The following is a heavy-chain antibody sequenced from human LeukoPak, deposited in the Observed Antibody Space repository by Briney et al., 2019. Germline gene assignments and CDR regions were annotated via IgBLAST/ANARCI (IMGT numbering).Heavy chain of an antibody. CDR3: AKDRLDWWESFLVGFDY. J-gene: IGHJ4*02. CDR1: GFTFSNYA. V-gene: IGHV3-23*01. D-gene: IGHD3-3*01. CDR2: IGGSGGDT. Sequence: GGSLRLSCAASGFTFSNYAMSWVRQAPGKGLEWVSVIGGSGGDTYYADSVKGRFTISRDNSKNTLYLQMNSLRAEDTAVYYCAKDRLDWWESFLVGFDYWGQGTLVTVSS.